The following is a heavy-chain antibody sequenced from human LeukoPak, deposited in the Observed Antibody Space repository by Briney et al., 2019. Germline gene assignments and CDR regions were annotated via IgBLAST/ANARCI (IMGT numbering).Heavy chain of an antibody. Sequence: GGSLRLSCAASGFTFNSYAMHWVRQAPGKGLEWVAVIPYDGSSKYYIDSVKGRFTISRDNSKNTLYLQMNSLRAEDTAVYSCASGDGYNNYWGRGTLVTVSS. CDR1: GFTFNSYA. CDR3: ASGDGYNNY. D-gene: IGHD5-24*01. J-gene: IGHJ4*02. V-gene: IGHV3-30-3*01. CDR2: IPYDGSSK.